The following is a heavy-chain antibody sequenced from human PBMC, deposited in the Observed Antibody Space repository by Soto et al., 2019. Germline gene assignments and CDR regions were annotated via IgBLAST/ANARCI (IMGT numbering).Heavy chain of an antibody. CDR2: IYSSGNT. V-gene: IGHV4-39*02. Sequence: PSETLSLTCTVSGGSSSSTSYYWGWIRQPPGKGLEWIGSIYSSGNTYYNPSLKSRVTISVDTSKSLLSLKLSSVTAADTAVYYCARGVATFGPWGQGTLVTVSS. J-gene: IGHJ5*02. CDR1: GGSSSSTSYY. CDR3: ARGVATFGP. D-gene: IGHD3-16*01.